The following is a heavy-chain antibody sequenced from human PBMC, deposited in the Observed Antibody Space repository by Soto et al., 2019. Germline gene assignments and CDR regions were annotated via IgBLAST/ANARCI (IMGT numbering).Heavy chain of an antibody. J-gene: IGHJ4*02. Sequence: SETLSLTCTVSGDSISNSNYYWGWIRQPPGKGLEWIANIYYSGITYCNPSLKSRVTISVDTSKNQFSLQLSSVTAADTAVYYCARNYYGARDYFGPGSYYSSFDSWGQGTLVTVSS. V-gene: IGHV4-39*07. CDR2: IYYSGIT. CDR3: ARNYYGARDYFGPGSYYSSFDS. CDR1: GDSISNSNYY. D-gene: IGHD3-10*01.